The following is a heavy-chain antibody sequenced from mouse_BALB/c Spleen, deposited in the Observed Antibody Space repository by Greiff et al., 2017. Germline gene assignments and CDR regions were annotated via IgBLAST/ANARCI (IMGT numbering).Heavy chain of an antibody. V-gene: IGHV1-87*01. CDR1: GYTFTSYW. Sequence: VKVVESGAELARPGASVKLSCKASGYTFTSYWMQWVKQRPGQGLEWIGAIYPGDGDTRYTQKFKGKATLTADKSSSTAYMQLSSLASEDSAVYYCASAMITTGYAMDYWGQGTSVTVSS. J-gene: IGHJ4*01. CDR2: IYPGDGDT. D-gene: IGHD2-4*01. CDR3: ASAMITTGYAMDY.